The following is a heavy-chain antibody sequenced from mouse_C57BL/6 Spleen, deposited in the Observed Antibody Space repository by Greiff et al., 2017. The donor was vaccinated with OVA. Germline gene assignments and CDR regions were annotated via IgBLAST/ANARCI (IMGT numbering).Heavy chain of an antibody. CDR1: GYTFTSYW. V-gene: IGHV1-72*01. D-gene: IGHD3-3*01. CDR2: IDPNSGGT. Sequence: QVQLQQPGAELVKPGASVTLSCKASGYTFTSYWMHWVKQRPGRGLEWIGRIDPNSGGTKYNEKFKSKATLTVDKPSSTASMHLSSLTSEDSAVYYGARARAVLLGYFDDWGTGTTVTVSS. CDR3: ARARAVLLGYFDD. J-gene: IGHJ1*03.